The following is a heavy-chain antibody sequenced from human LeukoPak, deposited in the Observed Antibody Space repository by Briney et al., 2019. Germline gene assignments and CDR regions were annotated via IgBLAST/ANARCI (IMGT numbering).Heavy chain of an antibody. CDR2: ISGYNGNT. V-gene: IGHV1-18*01. J-gene: IGHJ4*02. CDR3: AREDGYNSFLDY. CDR1: GYTFTSYG. D-gene: IGHD5-24*01. Sequence: ASVKVSCKASGYTFTSYGISWVRQAPGQGLEWMGWISGYNGNTNYAQKLQGRVTMTTGTSTSTAYMELRSLRSDDTAVYYCAREDGYNSFLDYWGQGTLVTVSS.